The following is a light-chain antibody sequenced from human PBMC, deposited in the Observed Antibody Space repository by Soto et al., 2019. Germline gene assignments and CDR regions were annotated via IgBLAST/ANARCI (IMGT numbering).Light chain of an antibody. J-gene: IGKJ1*01. Sequence: DIQMTQSPSSLSASVGDRVTITCRASQSISRYLNWYQQKPGKAPKFLIYDASSLESGVPSRFSGSGSGTEFTLTISSLQPDDFATYYCQQYNAYSTFGQGTKVDIK. CDR2: DAS. CDR3: QQYNAYST. CDR1: QSISRY. V-gene: IGKV1-5*01.